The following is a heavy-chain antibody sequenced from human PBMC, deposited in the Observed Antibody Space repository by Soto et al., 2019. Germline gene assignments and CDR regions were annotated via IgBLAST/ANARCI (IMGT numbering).Heavy chain of an antibody. V-gene: IGHV3-9*01. CDR1: GFTFDEYA. J-gene: IGHJ4*02. CDR3: SKDKEGGSYFSALHY. Sequence: PGGSLRLSCAASGFTFDEYAIHWVRQAPGKGLEWVSGITRNSGSKDYADSVKGRFIVSRDDAKNSLYLQMNSLRPEDTAFYYCSKDKEGGSYFSALHYWGQGNMVTVCS. CDR2: ITRNSGSK. D-gene: IGHD1-26*01.